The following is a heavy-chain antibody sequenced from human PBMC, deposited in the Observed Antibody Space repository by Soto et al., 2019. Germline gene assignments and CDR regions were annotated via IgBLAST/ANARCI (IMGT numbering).Heavy chain of an antibody. V-gene: IGHV1-8*01. Sequence: ASVKVSCKASGYTFTMYDINGVLQSALQGLEGMGWMNPNSGNTGYAQKFQGRVTMTRNTSISTAYMELSSLRSEDTAVYYCARGSRAYDSSGYYFEYWGQGTLVTV. CDR3: ARGSRAYDSSGYYFEY. CDR1: GYTFTMYD. CDR2: MNPNSGNT. D-gene: IGHD3-22*01. J-gene: IGHJ4*02.